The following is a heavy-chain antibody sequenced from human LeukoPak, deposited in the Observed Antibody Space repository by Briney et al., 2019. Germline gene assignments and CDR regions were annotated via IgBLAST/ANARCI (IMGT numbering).Heavy chain of an antibody. D-gene: IGHD3-16*02. CDR2: FNPNSGGT. CDR3: ARSPAQYYDYVWGSYRYRHFDY. Sequence: ASVKVSCKASGYAFRAYYIHWVRQAPGQGLEWVGRFNPNSGGTPYVHYAQKLQARVTLTTDTSLSTAYMELTRLTSDDTAVYYCARSPAQYYDYVWGSYRYRHFDYWGQGTLVTVSS. CDR1: GYAFRAYY. V-gene: IGHV1-2*06. J-gene: IGHJ4*02.